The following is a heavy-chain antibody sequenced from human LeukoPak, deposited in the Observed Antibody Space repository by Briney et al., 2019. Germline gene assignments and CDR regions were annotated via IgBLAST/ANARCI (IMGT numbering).Heavy chain of an antibody. CDR2: IKSNADGGTP. CDR1: GFSFMNAW. CDR3: TTFYHEYSPY. Sequence: PGGSLRLSRAASGFSFMNAWMIWVRQAPGKGLEWVGRIKSNADGGTPDYAAPARGRFTISRDDSKNTLYLQMNSLKTEDTAVYYCTTFYHEYSPYWGRGTLVTVSS. D-gene: IGHD2/OR15-2a*01. V-gene: IGHV3-15*01. J-gene: IGHJ4*02.